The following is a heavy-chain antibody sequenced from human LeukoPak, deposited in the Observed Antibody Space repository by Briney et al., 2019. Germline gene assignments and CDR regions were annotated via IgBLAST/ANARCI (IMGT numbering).Heavy chain of an antibody. V-gene: IGHV1-2*02. CDR1: GYTFTGYY. J-gene: IGHJ4*02. D-gene: IGHD6-13*01. CDR3: ARASAGYSSSWYVG. Sequence: GASVKVSCKASGYTFTGYYMHWVRPAPGQGLEWMGWINPNSGGTNYAQKFQGRVTMTRDTSISTAYMELSRLRSDDTAVYYCARASAGYSSSWYVGWGQGTLVTVSS. CDR2: INPNSGGT.